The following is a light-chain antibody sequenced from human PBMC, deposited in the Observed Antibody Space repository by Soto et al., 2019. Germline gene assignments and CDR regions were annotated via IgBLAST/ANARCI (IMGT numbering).Light chain of an antibody. V-gene: IGLV2-14*01. CDR2: EVS. CDR3: SSYTSSSTLDV. CDR1: SSDVGGYNY. Sequence: QPALTQPASVSGSPGQSITISCTGTSSDVGGYNYVSWYQQHPGKAPKLMIYEVSNRPSGVSNRFSGSKSGNTASLTISGLQAEDEADYYCSSYTSSSTLDVFGTGTKVTDL. J-gene: IGLJ1*01.